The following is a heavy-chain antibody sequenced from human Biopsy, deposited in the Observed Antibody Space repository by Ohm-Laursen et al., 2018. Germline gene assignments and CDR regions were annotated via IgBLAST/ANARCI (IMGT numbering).Heavy chain of an antibody. CDR3: ASDWSRRTRECGMDV. D-gene: IGHD3-3*01. Sequence: SLRLSCAASGFSVSSYDMNWVRQAPGKGLEWTSYISETSSHIYDADSVRGRFTVARDNAKNSLYLQLNSLRVEDTAVYYCASDWSRRTRECGMDVWGQGTTVTVSS. CDR1: GFSVSSYD. V-gene: IGHV3-21*01. J-gene: IGHJ6*02. CDR2: ISETSSHI.